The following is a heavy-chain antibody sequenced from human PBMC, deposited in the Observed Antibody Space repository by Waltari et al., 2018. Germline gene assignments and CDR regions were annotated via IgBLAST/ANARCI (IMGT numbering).Heavy chain of an antibody. J-gene: IGHJ4*02. CDR1: GFTLSSFG. CDR2: INQDGSGT. CDR3: QRGDY. V-gene: IGHV3-7*04. Sequence: EVQLVASGGGVGQPGGPMGPSCAAAGFTLSSFGRSWAGQGPGKGLEWVANINQDGSGTYYVDSVKGRFTISRDNAKNSVFLQMNSLRAEDTAVYYCQRGDYWGQGTLVTVSS.